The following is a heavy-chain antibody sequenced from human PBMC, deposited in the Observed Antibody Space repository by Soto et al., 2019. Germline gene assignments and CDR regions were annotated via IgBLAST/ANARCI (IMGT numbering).Heavy chain of an antibody. D-gene: IGHD5-12*01. CDR3: AKNEGTDGYRFDY. J-gene: IGHJ4*02. Sequence: GASVKVSCKASGVTFSRQDMRWVRQAPGQGLEWMGGIIPIFGTPQYAEKFQDRVTITADESTSTAYMELSSLTSEDTAVYYCAKNEGTDGYRFDYWGQGTLVTVSS. CDR2: IIPIFGTP. V-gene: IGHV1-69*13. CDR1: GVTFSRQD.